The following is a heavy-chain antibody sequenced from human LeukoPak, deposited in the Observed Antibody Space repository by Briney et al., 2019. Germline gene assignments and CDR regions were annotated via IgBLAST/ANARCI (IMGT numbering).Heavy chain of an antibody. Sequence: SVKVSCKVSGYTLTELSMHWVRQAPGKGLEWMGGIIPIFGTANYAQKFQGRVTITADESTSTAYMELSSLRSEDTAVYYCARAQTYYYDSSGYYYGYWGQGTLVTVSS. J-gene: IGHJ4*02. D-gene: IGHD3-22*01. V-gene: IGHV1-69*13. CDR1: GYTLTELS. CDR2: IIPIFGTA. CDR3: ARAQTYYYDSSGYYYGY.